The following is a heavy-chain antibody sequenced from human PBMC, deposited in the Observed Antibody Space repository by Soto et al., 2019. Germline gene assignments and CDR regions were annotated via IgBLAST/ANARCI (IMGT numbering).Heavy chain of an antibody. J-gene: IGHJ6*02. Sequence: GGSLRLSCAASGFAFSDHYMTWIRQAPGKGLEWISYINPTGSYTHYADSVKGRFSISRDNAENSLYLQMNSLRPEDTALYYCARGHHSMDVWGQGATVTVSS. V-gene: IGHV3-11*06. CDR3: ARGHHSMDV. CDR1: GFAFSDHY. CDR2: INPTGSYT.